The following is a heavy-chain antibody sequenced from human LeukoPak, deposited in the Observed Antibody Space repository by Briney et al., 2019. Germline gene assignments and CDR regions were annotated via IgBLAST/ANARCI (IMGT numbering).Heavy chain of an antibody. CDR2: IFYSGST. Sequence: SETLSLTCTVSSGSISTSNYYWGWVRQPPGKALEWIGNIFYSGSTYYSPSLKSRVTISVDTSKNQFSLKLSSVTAADTAVYYCARDPLYYYDSSGYPNRAFDYWGQGTLVTVSS. CDR1: SGSISTSNYY. J-gene: IGHJ4*02. V-gene: IGHV4-39*07. CDR3: ARDPLYYYDSSGYPNRAFDY. D-gene: IGHD3-22*01.